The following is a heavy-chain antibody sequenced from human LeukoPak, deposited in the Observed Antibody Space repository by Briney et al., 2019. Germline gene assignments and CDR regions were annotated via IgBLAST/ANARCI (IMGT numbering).Heavy chain of an antibody. J-gene: IGHJ3*02. CDR2: IWYDGSNK. Sequence: PGRSLRLSCAASGFTFSSYGMYWVRQAPGKGLEWVAVIWYDGSNKYYADSVEGRFTISRDNSKNTLYLQMNSLRAEDTAVYYCARRKDDAFDIWGQGTMVTVSS. CDR1: GFTFSSYG. D-gene: IGHD1-14*01. CDR3: ARRKDDAFDI. V-gene: IGHV3-33*01.